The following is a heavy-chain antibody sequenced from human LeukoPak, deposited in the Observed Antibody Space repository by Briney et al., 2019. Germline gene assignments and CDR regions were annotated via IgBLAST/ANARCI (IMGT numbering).Heavy chain of an antibody. CDR1: GFTFNTYA. V-gene: IGHV3-23*01. CDR2: IGGSGSST. Sequence: GGSLRLSCAASGFTFNTYAMSWVRQAPGKGLEWVSGIGGSGSSTYYAESVKGRFTISRDNSKNTLYLQMNSLRAEDTAAYYCAKALDDYFFDYWGQGTLVTVSS. D-gene: IGHD2-21*02. J-gene: IGHJ4*02. CDR3: AKALDDYFFDY.